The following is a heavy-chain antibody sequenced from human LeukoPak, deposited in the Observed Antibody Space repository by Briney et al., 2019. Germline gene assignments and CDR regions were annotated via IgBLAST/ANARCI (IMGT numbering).Heavy chain of an antibody. CDR1: GYTFTSYG. CDR3: ASRAVAGYFDY. CDR2: ISAYNGNT. V-gene: IGHV1-18*01. J-gene: IGHJ4*02. D-gene: IGHD6-19*01. Sequence: GASVKVSCKASGYTFTSYGISWVRQAPGQGLEWMGWISAYNGNTNYAQKLQGRVTMTTDTSTSTAYMERRSLRSGDTAVYYCASRAVAGYFDYWGQGTLVTVSS.